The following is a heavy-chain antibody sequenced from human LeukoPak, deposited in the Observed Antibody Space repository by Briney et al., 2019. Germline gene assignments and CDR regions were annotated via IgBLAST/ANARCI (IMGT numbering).Heavy chain of an antibody. CDR2: IRTKTNYYAT. D-gene: IGHD3-10*01. CDR1: GFTFTGST. V-gene: IGHV3-73*01. J-gene: IGHJ4*02. Sequence: PGGSLRLSCAASGFTFTGSTMHWVRQASGKGLEWVGRIRTKTNYYATAYAASVKGRFAISRDDSKQMAYLLLSNLKTEDTAVYYCTRHPHYYGSGSRKSNFDYWGQGTLVTVSS. CDR3: TRHPHYYGSGSRKSNFDY.